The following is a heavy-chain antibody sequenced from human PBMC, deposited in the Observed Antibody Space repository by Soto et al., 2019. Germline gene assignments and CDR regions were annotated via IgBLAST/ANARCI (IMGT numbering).Heavy chain of an antibody. V-gene: IGHV1-69*01. CDR3: ARSIGSGGVMGGFDY. D-gene: IGHD3-16*01. Sequence: QVQLVQSGAEVRKPGSAVRVSCKASGGTFNKYAMNWVRQAPGQGFEWMAGIIPIFETPRYAQQFQGRVTITVDESTTTAYMELSSLRSDDTAIYYCARSIGSGGVMGGFDYWGQGTLVTVAS. CDR1: GGTFNKYA. CDR2: IIPIFETP. J-gene: IGHJ4*02.